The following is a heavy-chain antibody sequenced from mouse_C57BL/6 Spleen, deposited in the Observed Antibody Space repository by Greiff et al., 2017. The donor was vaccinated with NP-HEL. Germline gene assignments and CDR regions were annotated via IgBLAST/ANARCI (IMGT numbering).Heavy chain of an antibody. CDR2: IDPSDSYT. V-gene: IGHV1-69*01. J-gene: IGHJ3*01. CDR1: GYTFTSYW. D-gene: IGHD2-4*01. CDR3: ACRYDYDSWFAY. Sequence: QVQLQQSGAELVMPGASVKLSCKASGYTFTSYWMHWVKQRPGQGLEWIGEIDPSDSYTNYNQKFKGKSTLTVDKSSSTAYMQLSSLTSEDSAVYYCACRYDYDSWFAYWGQGTLVTVSA.